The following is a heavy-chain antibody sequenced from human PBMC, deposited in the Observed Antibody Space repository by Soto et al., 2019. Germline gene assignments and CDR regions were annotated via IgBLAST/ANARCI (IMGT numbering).Heavy chain of an antibody. J-gene: IGHJ4*02. D-gene: IGHD2-15*01. Sequence: EVQMVESGGGLVQPGGSLRLPCAASASTFNGYWMHWVRQAPGKGLVWVALINSEGTRTMHADSVKGRFTISRDNAKSTFYLQMNSLTAEDTAVYYCARVKGGSGGKGDPLDYWGQGTLVTVSS. CDR1: ASTFNGYW. CDR2: INSEGTRT. V-gene: IGHV3-74*03. CDR3: ARVKGGSGGKGDPLDY.